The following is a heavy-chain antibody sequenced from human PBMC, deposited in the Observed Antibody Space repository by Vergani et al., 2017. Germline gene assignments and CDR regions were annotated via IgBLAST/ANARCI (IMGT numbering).Heavy chain of an antibody. CDR2: IYHSGST. D-gene: IGHD1-20*01. CDR3: AKSLTGKNYYYMDV. V-gene: IGHV4-30-2*01. Sequence: QLQLQESGSGLVKPSQTLSLTCAVSGGSISSGGYSWSWIRQPPGKGLEWIGYIYHSGSTYYNPSLKSRVNMSVDRSKNQFSLKLSSVTAADTAVYYCAKSLTGKNYYYMDVWGKGTTVTVSS. CDR1: GGSISSGGYS. J-gene: IGHJ6*03.